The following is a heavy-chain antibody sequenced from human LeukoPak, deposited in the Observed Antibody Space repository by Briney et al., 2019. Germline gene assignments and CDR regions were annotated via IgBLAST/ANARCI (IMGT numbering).Heavy chain of an antibody. D-gene: IGHD6-19*01. Sequence: GGSLRLSCAASGFTFSSYAMHWVRQAPGKGLEWVAVISYDGSNKYYADSVKGRFTISRDNSKNTLYLQMNSLRAEDTAVYYCARGSSGWYSEGYFDCWGQGTLVTVSS. V-gene: IGHV3-30*04. CDR2: ISYDGSNK. CDR1: GFTFSSYA. CDR3: ARGSSGWYSEGYFDC. J-gene: IGHJ4*02.